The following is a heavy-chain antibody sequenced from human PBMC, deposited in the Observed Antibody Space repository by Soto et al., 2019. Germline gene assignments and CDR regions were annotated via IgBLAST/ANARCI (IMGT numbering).Heavy chain of an antibody. CDR2: IYYSGST. V-gene: IGHV4-59*01. J-gene: IGHJ4*02. D-gene: IGHD3-22*01. CDR3: ARVRCGYDSSGCPYFDY. CDR1: GGSISSYY. Sequence: SETLSLTCTVSGGSISSYYWSWIRQPPGKGLEWIGYIYYSGSTNYSPSLKSRVTISVDTSKNQFSLKLSSVTAADTAVYYCARVRCGYDSSGCPYFDYWGQGTLVTVSS.